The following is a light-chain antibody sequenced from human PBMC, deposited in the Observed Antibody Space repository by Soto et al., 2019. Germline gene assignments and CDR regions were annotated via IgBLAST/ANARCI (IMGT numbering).Light chain of an antibody. J-gene: IGKJ1*01. CDR1: QSVTTN. CDR2: GVS. Sequence: EIVMRQSPATLSVSPGERATLSCRASQSVTTNLAWYQQRLGHAPRLLIYGVSTRATGIPTRFSGSGSGTEFTLTISSLQSEDFAVYYCQQYINWPRTFGQGTKVEIK. CDR3: QQYINWPRT. V-gene: IGKV3-15*01.